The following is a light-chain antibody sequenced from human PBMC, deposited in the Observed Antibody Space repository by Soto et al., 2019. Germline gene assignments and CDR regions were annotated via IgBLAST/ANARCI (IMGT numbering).Light chain of an antibody. V-gene: IGLV1-40*01. CDR1: TSNIGAGYD. J-gene: IGLJ1*01. CDR3: QSYDSSLSVYV. CDR2: GNT. Sequence: QSVLTQPPSVSGAPGQRVTISCTRSTSNIGAGYDVHWYQHLPGTAPKLLIYGNTNRPSGVPDRFSGSKSGTSASLAITGLQAEDEADYYCQSYDSSLSVYVFGTGTKLTVL.